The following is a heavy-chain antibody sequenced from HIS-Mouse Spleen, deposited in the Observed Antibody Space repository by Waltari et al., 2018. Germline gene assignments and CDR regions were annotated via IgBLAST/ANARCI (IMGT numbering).Heavy chain of an antibody. J-gene: IGHJ4*02. Sequence: QVQLVGSGGGVVQPGRSLRLSCAASGFTFRSYALHWVSQDPGKGLEWVAVISYDGSNKYYADSVKGRFTISRDNSKNTLYLQMNSLRAEDTAVYYCARGVGYFDYWGQGTLVTVSS. V-gene: IGHV3-30-3*01. CDR1: GFTFRSYA. CDR3: ARGVGYFDY. CDR2: ISYDGSNK.